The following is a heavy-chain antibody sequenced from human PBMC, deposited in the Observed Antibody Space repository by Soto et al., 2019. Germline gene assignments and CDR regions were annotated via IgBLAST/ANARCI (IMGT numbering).Heavy chain of an antibody. CDR1: GGSISSYY. CDR2: IYYSGST. CDR3: ARGRRWLQMFDY. D-gene: IGHD5-12*01. J-gene: IGHJ4*02. V-gene: IGHV4-59*01. Sequence: NPSETLSLTCTVSGGSISSYYWSWIRQPPGKGLEWIGYIYYSGSTNYNPSLKSRVTISVDTSKNQFSLKLSSVTAADTAVYYCARGRRWLQMFDYWGQGTLVTVSS.